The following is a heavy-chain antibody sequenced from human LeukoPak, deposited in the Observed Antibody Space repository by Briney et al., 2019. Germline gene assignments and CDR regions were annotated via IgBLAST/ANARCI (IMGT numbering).Heavy chain of an antibody. D-gene: IGHD3-10*01. Sequence: GTLSLTCGVYGGSFSGYYWSWIRQPPGKGLEWVSYISSSGSTIYYADSVKGRFTISRDNAKNSLYLQMNSLRAEDTAVYYCARDQPYYYGSGRLNYGMDVWGQGTTVTVSS. CDR2: ISSSGSTI. CDR3: ARDQPYYYGSGRLNYGMDV. J-gene: IGHJ6*02. CDR1: GGSFSGYY. V-gene: IGHV3-11*01.